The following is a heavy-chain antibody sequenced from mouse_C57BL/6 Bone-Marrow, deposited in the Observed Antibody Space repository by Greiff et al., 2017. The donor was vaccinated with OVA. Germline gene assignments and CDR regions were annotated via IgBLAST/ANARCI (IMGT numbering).Heavy chain of an antibody. CDR3: GGGQRGPYYAMDY. CDR1: GYTFTSYW. V-gene: IGHV1-59*01. Sequence: QVQLQQPGAELVRPGTSVKLSCKASGYTFTSYWMHWVKQRPGQGLEWIGVIDPSDSYTHYNQKFKGKATLTVDTSSSTAYMQLSSLTSEDSAVYDWGGGQRGPYYAMDYWGQGTSVTVSS. CDR2: IDPSDSYT. D-gene: IGHD3-3*01. J-gene: IGHJ4*01.